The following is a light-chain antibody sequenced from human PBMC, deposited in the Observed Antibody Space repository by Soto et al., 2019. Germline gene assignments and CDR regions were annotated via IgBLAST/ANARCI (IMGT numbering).Light chain of an antibody. J-gene: IGKJ2*01. CDR1: QSVGSTY. V-gene: IGKV3-20*01. CDR3: QQYGSSPVT. CDR2: GAS. Sequence: EIVLTQSPGTLSLSPGERATLSCRASQSVGSTYLAWYQQKPGQAPRLLIYGASSRATGIPDRFSGSGSGTDFTLTISRLEPEDFAVYYCQQYGSSPVTFGQGTKLEIK.